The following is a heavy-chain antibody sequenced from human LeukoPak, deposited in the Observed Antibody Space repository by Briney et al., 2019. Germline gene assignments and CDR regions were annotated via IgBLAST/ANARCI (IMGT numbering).Heavy chain of an antibody. CDR1: GGSISSGGYY. D-gene: IGHD5-24*01. V-gene: IGHV4-31*03. CDR2: IYGSGST. J-gene: IGHJ4*02. Sequence: SETLSLTCTVSGGSISSGGYYWIWMRQHPGKGLEGVGYIYGSGSTYYDPSLKSRVTISVDTSKNQFSLKPSSVTPADTAVYYCARAPGELATIIYFDYWRQGTLVTVSS. CDR3: ARAPGELATIIYFDY.